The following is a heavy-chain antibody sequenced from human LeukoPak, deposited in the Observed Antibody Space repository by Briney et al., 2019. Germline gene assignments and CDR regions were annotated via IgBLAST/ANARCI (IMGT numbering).Heavy chain of an antibody. Sequence: GGSLRLSCAASGFTFSDYYMSWIRQAPGKGLEWVSYISSSGSTIYYADSVKGRFTISRDNAKNSLYLQMNSLRAEDTAVYYCARDPIVVVVAATPGEVYFDYWGQGTLVTVSS. CDR1: GFTFSDYY. CDR3: ARDPIVVVVAATPGEVYFDY. D-gene: IGHD2-15*01. CDR2: ISSSGSTI. J-gene: IGHJ4*02. V-gene: IGHV3-11*01.